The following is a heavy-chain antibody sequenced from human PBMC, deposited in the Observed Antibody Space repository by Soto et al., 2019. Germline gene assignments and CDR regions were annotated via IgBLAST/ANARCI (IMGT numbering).Heavy chain of an antibody. D-gene: IGHD1-26*01. J-gene: IGHJ4*02. V-gene: IGHV3-74*01. CDR3: GTTFEY. CDR1: AFTFTNYW. CDR2: TNDEGRRT. Sequence: EVQLVESGGGVVQPGGSLRLSCPASAFTFTNYWMHWVRQVPGGGLAWVSSTNDEGRRTWYADSVRGRFAMSRDNARNTVYLQMNSLRAEDTAVYYCGTTFEYWGQGTPVTISS.